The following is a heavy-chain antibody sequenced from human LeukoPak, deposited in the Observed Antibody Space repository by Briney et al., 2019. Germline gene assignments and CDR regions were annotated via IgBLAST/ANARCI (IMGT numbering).Heavy chain of an antibody. CDR1: GGTFSSYA. CDR3: ARAAYYDFWSGYPLL. J-gene: IGHJ4*02. Sequence: ASVKVSCKASGGTFSSYAISWVRQTPGQGLEWMGRIIPILGIANYAQKLQGRVTITADKSTSTAYMELSSLRSEDTAVYYCARAAYYDFWSGYPLLWGQGTLVTVSS. D-gene: IGHD3-3*01. CDR2: IIPILGIA. V-gene: IGHV1-69*04.